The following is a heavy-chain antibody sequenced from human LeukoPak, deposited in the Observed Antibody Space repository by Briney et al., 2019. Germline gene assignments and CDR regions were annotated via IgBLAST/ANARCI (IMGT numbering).Heavy chain of an antibody. J-gene: IGHJ4*02. Sequence: GGSLRLSCAASGFTFSTYGMHWVRQAPGKGLEWVAFIRYDGSKQYNADSVKGRFTISRDNSKGTLYLQMNSLRVEDTAVYYCAKDGGTYDICNWGQGTLVTVSS. D-gene: IGHD1-26*01. CDR1: GFTFSTYG. CDR2: IRYDGSKQ. V-gene: IGHV3-30*02. CDR3: AKDGGTYDICN.